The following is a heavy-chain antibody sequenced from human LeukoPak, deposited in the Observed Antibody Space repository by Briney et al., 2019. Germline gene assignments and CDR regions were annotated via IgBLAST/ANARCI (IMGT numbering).Heavy chain of an antibody. V-gene: IGHV1-18*01. J-gene: IGHJ4*02. CDR3: VRSRHVFVWVGESTTQDY. Sequence: VASVKVSCRASGYTFTRFGISWVRQAPGQGLEWMGWISADYGDTKFAEEFQDRVTLTTDTSTGTAYMELRSLRSDDTAVYYCVRSRHVFVWVGESTTQDYWGKGTLVTVSS. CDR2: ISADYGDT. D-gene: IGHD3-10*01. CDR1: GYTFTRFG.